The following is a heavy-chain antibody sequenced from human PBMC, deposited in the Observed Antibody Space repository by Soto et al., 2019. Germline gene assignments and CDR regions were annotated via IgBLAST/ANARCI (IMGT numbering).Heavy chain of an antibody. CDR1: GGSIISGDYY. Sequence: SETLSLTCTVSGGSIISGDYYWSWIRQPPGKGLEWIGYIYYSGSTYYNPSLKSRVIISVDTSKNQFSLKLSSVTAADTAVYYCARGHSSSSFYFDYWGQGTLVTVYS. V-gene: IGHV4-30-4*01. CDR3: ARGHSSSSFYFDY. D-gene: IGHD6-6*01. CDR2: IYYSGST. J-gene: IGHJ4*02.